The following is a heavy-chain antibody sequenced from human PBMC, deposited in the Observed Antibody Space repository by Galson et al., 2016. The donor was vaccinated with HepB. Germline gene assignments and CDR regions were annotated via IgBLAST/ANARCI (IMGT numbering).Heavy chain of an antibody. Sequence: SVKVSCKASGYTFSDFFMHWVRQAPGQGLEWMGWIKPNSGVASSAEKFQGRVSMTRDTSISTAYLELTRLRSDDTAMYYCVRDGVGATNLDVWGQGTLVTVSS. V-gene: IGHV1-2*02. D-gene: IGHD1-26*01. J-gene: IGHJ4*02. CDR2: IKPNSGVA. CDR1: GYTFSDFF. CDR3: VRDGVGATNLDV.